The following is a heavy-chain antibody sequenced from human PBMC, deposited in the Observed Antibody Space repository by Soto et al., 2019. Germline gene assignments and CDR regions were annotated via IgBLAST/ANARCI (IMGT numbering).Heavy chain of an antibody. CDR1: GGSISSGDYY. CDR3: ARGDTGGAFDI. J-gene: IGHJ3*02. Sequence: PSETLSLTCTVSGGSISSGDYYWSWIRQPPGKGLEWIGYIYYSGSTYYNPSLKSRVTISVDTSKNQFSLKLSSVTAADTAVYYRARGDTGGAFDIWGQGTMVTVSS. D-gene: IGHD1-1*01. CDR2: IYYSGST. V-gene: IGHV4-30-4*01.